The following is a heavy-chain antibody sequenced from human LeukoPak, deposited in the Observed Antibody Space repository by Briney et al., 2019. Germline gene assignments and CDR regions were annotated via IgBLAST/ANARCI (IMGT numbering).Heavy chain of an antibody. CDR3: ARVLRVGSSSSVFPKYYYYYYMDV. CDR2: IYSGGST. J-gene: IGHJ6*03. V-gene: IGHV3-53*01. D-gene: IGHD6-6*01. CDR1: GFTFSTYA. Sequence: GGSLRLSCAASGFTFSTYAMNWVRQAPGKGLEWGSVIYSGGSTYYADSVKGRFTISRDNSKNTLYLQMNSLRAEDTAVYYCARVLRVGSSSSVFPKYYYYYYMDVWGKGTTVTVSS.